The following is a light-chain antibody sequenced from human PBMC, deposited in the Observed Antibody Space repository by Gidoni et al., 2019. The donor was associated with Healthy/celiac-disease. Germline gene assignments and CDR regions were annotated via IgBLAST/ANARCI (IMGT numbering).Light chain of an antibody. V-gene: IGLV2-23*01. CDR3: CSYAGSFYV. CDR1: SSDVGSYNL. Sequence: QSALTQPASVSGSPEQSITISFTGTSSDVGSYNLVSWYQQHPGKAPKLMIYEGSKRPSGVSNRFSGSKSGNTASLTISGLQAEDEADYYCCSYAGSFYVFGTGTKVTVL. J-gene: IGLJ1*01. CDR2: EGS.